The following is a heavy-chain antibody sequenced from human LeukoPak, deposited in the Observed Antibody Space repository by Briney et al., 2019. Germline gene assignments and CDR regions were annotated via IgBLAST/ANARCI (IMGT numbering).Heavy chain of an antibody. CDR1: GFTFSSAW. CDR3: ARRATVTYHGMDV. D-gene: IGHD4-17*01. Sequence: GGSLRLSCAASGFTFSSAWMSWVRQAPGKGLEWLSYINYNGESIYYADSVKGRFTVSRDNARGSLSLQMNSLRGEDTAVYYCARRATVTYHGMDVWGQGTTVTVSS. J-gene: IGHJ6*02. CDR2: INYNGESI. V-gene: IGHV3-48*03.